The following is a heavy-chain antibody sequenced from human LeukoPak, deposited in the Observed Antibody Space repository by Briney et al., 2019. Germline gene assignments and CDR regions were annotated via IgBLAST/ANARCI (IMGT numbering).Heavy chain of an antibody. Sequence: PSQTLSLTCTVSGGSISSGGHYWSWIRQPPGMGLEWIGYIYHTGHTYYNPSLKSRVTISVDRSKNQFSLKLSSVTAADTAVYYCARDSGDYPYYFDSWGQGALVTVSS. CDR3: ARDSGDYPYYFDS. V-gene: IGHV4-30-2*01. D-gene: IGHD3-10*01. CDR1: GGSISSGGHY. J-gene: IGHJ4*02. CDR2: IYHTGHT.